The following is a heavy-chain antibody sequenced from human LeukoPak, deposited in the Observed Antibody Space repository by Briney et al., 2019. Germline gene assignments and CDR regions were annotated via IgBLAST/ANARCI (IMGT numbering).Heavy chain of an antibody. V-gene: IGHV4-59*01. CDR3: ARVTGYTIEDYFDY. CDR2: IYYSGST. CDR1: GVSISSYY. Sequence: SVTLSFTCTGSGVSISSYYWSWIRQSPWKGLEWLGYIYYSGSTNYNPSLKSRVTISVKTSKNQFSLKLRSVTAADTAVYYCARVTGYTIEDYFDYWGQGTLVTVSS. J-gene: IGHJ4*02. D-gene: IGHD3-9*01.